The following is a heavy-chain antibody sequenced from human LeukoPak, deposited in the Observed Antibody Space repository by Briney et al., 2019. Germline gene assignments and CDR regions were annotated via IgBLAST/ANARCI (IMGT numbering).Heavy chain of an antibody. CDR1: GFTFSRYW. V-gene: IGHV3-7*01. CDR3: ARDSNYDFWSGYQYPSDY. CDR2: IKQDGSEK. D-gene: IGHD3-3*01. Sequence: GGSLRLSCAASGFTFSRYWMSWVRQAPGKGLEWVANIKQDGSEKYYVDSVKGRFTISRDNAKNSLYLQMNSLRAEDTAVYYCARDSNYDFWSGYQYPSDYWGQGTLVTVSS. J-gene: IGHJ4*02.